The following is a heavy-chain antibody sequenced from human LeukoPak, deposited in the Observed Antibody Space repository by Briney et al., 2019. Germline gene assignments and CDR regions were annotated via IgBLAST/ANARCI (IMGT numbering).Heavy chain of an antibody. Sequence: GRSLRLSCAASGFTFYDYAMYWVRQAPGKGLEWVSGISWNSGYIGYADSVKGRFTISKDNAKNTVYLQMNSLRAEDTAVYYCVSFYETYWGRGTLVTVSS. CDR2: ISWNSGYI. J-gene: IGHJ4*02. CDR1: GFTFYDYA. CDR3: VSFYETY. D-gene: IGHD2/OR15-2a*01. V-gene: IGHV3-9*01.